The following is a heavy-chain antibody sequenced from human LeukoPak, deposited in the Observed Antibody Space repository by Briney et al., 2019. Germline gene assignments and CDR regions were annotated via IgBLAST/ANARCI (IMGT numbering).Heavy chain of an antibody. CDR2: ISSNGGST. D-gene: IGHD2-21*02. CDR3: AKADCGGDCYFRYYFDY. CDR1: GFTFSSYA. J-gene: IGHJ4*02. V-gene: IGHV3-64*01. Sequence: GGSLRLSCAASGFTFSSYAMHWVRQAPGKGLEYVSAISSNGGSTYYANSVKGRFTISRDNSKNTLYLQMGSLRAEDMAVYYCAKADCGGDCYFRYYFDYWGQGTLVTVSS.